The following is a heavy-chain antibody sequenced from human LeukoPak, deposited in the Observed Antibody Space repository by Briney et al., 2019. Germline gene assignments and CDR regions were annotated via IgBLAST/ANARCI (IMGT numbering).Heavy chain of an antibody. J-gene: IGHJ6*04. CDR2: IYHSGST. D-gene: IGHD4-17*01. V-gene: IGHV4-30-2*01. CDR3: ARGYGRGGYYYYYGMDV. Sequence: SETLSLTCAVSGGSISSGGYSWSWIRQPPGKGLEWIGYIYHSGSTYYNPSLKSRVTISVDRSKNQFSLKLSSVTAADTAVYYRARGYGRGGYYYYYGMDVWGKGTTVTVSS. CDR1: GGSISSGGYS.